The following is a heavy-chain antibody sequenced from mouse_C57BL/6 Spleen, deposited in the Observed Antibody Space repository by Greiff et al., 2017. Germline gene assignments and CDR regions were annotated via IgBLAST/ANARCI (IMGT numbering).Heavy chain of an antibody. CDR1: GFSLTSYG. CDR2: IWSGGST. D-gene: IGHD2-1*01. CDR3: AALYGNDAMDY. Sequence: VKLMESGPGLVQPSQSLSITCTVSGFSLTSYGVHWVRQSPGKGLEWLGVIWSGGSTDYTAAFISRLSISKDNSKSQVFYKMTSLQADDTTISYCAALYGNDAMDYWGQGTSVTVSS. J-gene: IGHJ4*01. V-gene: IGHV2-2*01.